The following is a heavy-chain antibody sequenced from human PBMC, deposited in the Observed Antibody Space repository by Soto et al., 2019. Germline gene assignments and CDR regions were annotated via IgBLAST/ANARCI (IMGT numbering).Heavy chain of an antibody. CDR2: IIPIFGTA. V-gene: IGHV1-69*13. Sequence: SVKVTFKASGGTFSSYAISWVRQAPGQGLEWMGGIIPIFGTANYAQKFQGRVTITADESTSTAYMELSSLRSEDTAVYYCAETGTTGYYGMDVWGQGTTVTVSS. CDR3: AETGTTGYYGMDV. D-gene: IGHD1-7*01. CDR1: GGTFSSYA. J-gene: IGHJ6*02.